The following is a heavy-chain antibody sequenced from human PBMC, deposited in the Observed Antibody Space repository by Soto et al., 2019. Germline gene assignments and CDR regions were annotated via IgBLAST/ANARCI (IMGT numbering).Heavy chain of an antibody. CDR3: AAETALVVAYYYYGMDV. CDR2: IVVGSGNT. J-gene: IGHJ6*02. V-gene: IGHV1-58*01. D-gene: IGHD2-15*01. Sequence: QMQLVQSGPEVKKPGTSVKVSCKASGFTFTSSAVQWVRQARGQRLEWIGWIVVGSGNTNYAQKFQERVTITRDMSTRTAYMELSSLRSEDTAVYYCAAETALVVAYYYYGMDVWGQGTTVTVSS. CDR1: GFTFTSSA.